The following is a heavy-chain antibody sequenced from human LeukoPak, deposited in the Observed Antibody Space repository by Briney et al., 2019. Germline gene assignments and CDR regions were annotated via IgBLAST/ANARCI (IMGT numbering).Heavy chain of an antibody. D-gene: IGHD3-10*01. CDR3: GTLLYGSGSYPTRDDAFDI. J-gene: IGHJ3*02. V-gene: IGHV4-59*01. CDR1: GGSISSYY. CDR2: IYYSGST. Sequence: SETLSLTCTVSGGSISSYYWSRIRQPPGKGLEWIGYIYYSGSTNYNPSLKSRVTISVDTSKNQFSLKLSSVTAADTAVYYCGTLLYGSGSYPTRDDAFDIWGQGTMVTVSS.